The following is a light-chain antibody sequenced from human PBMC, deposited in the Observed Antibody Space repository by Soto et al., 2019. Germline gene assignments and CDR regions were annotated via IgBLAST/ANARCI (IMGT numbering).Light chain of an antibody. J-gene: IGKJ5*01. CDR3: QKYGSSPIT. CDR1: QSVSSSY. Sequence: EIGLTQSPGTLSLSPGERATLSCRASQSVSSSYLAWYQQKPGQAPRLLIYGASSRATGIPDRFSGSGSGTDFTLTISRLEPEYCAVYYCQKYGSSPITFGQGTRLEIK. CDR2: GAS. V-gene: IGKV3-20*01.